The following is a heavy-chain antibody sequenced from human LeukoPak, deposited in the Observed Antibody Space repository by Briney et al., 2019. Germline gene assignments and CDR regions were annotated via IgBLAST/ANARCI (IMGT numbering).Heavy chain of an antibody. V-gene: IGHV3-30*03. J-gene: IGHJ4*02. CDR3: ARGGSYLTSHFDY. CDR2: VLFDGSDQ. CDR1: GFTFSSYS. Sequence: TGGSLRLSCAASGFTFSSYSMKWVRQAPGKGLEWLAVVLFDGSDQYYADSVQGRFTISRDNSQNTLYLQMDSLRAEDMAVYYCARGGSYLTSHFDYWGQGTLVTVSS. D-gene: IGHD1-26*01.